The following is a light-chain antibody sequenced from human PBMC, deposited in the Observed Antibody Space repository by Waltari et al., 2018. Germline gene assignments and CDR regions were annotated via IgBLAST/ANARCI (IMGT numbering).Light chain of an antibody. CDR2: GVS. Sequence: QSALTPPASVSGSPGQSITISCTGSRTDLGGYFFVSWYQQQSGKAPKLIIYGVSNRPSGVSDRFSGSKSDNTASLTISGLQTQDEADYYCSSYSSTTTRVLFGGGTRLTVL. J-gene: IGLJ2*01. V-gene: IGLV2-14*03. CDR1: RTDLGGYFF. CDR3: SSYSSTTTRVL.